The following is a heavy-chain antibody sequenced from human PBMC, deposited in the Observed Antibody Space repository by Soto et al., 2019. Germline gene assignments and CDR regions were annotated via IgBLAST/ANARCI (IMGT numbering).Heavy chain of an antibody. J-gene: IGHJ4*02. D-gene: IGHD3-22*01. CDR3: VHRGHYRDSSGFYHPHFDY. CDR1: GFSLTDSLVS. Sequence: CGPTRVNPTRTLPLTCTFSGFSLTDSLVSVGWLSKKKGIEIEWVGLIYCDDDTRYSPSLKNRLTVTKYSSRNQVVLTLTNVDPADTGTYFCVHRGHYRDSSGFYHPHFDYWGQGTLVTVSS. CDR2: IYCDDDT. V-gene: IGHV2-5*02.